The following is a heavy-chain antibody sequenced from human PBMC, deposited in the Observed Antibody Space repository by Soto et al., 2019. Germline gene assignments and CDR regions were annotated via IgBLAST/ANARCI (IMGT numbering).Heavy chain of an antibody. CDR3: ARDLIKASQYGMDV. CDR1: GFTFSSYG. V-gene: IGHV3-33*01. Sequence: GGSLRLSCAASGFTFSSYGMHWVRQAPGKGLEWVAVIWYDGSNKYYADSVKGRFTISRDNSKNTLYLQMNSLRAEDTAVYYCARDLIKASQYGMDVWGQGTTVTVSS. CDR2: IWYDGSNK. J-gene: IGHJ6*02.